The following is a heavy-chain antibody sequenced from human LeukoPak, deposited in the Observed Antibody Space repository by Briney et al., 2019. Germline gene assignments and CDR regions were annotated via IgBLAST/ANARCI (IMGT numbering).Heavy chain of an antibody. J-gene: IGHJ4*02. CDR3: AKAPFYGDYPDY. D-gene: IGHD4-17*01. V-gene: IGHV3-30*18. Sequence: GGSLRLSCAASGFTFSSYGMHWVRQAPGKGLEWVAVISYDGSNKYYADSVKGRFTISRDNSKNTLYLQMNSLRAEDTAVYYCAKAPFYGDYPDYWGQGTLVTVSS. CDR2: ISYDGSNK. CDR1: GFTFSSYG.